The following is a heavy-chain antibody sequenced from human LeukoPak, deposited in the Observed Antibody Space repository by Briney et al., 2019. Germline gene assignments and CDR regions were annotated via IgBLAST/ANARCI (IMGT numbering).Heavy chain of an antibody. J-gene: IGHJ6*03. V-gene: IGHV1-69*01. D-gene: IGHD3-3*01. CDR2: IIPIFGTA. Sequence: SVKVSCKASGGTFSSYAISWVRQAPGQGLEWMGGIIPIFGTANYAQKFQGRVTITADESTSTAYMELSSLRSEDTAVYYCARDHFGITIFGVVSAGYYYYMDVWGKGATVTVSS. CDR3: ARDHFGITIFGVVSAGYYYYMDV. CDR1: GGTFSSYA.